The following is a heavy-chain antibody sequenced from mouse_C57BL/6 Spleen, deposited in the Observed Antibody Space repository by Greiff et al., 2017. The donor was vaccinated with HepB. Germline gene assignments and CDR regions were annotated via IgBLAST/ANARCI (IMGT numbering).Heavy chain of an antibody. V-gene: IGHV5-9-1*02. J-gene: IGHJ4*01. Sequence: EVQGVESGEGLVKPGGSLKLSCAASGFTFSSYAMSWVRQTPEKRLEWVAYISSGGDYIYYADTVKGRFTISRDNARNTLYLQMSSLKSEDTAMYYCTRDLATVVARDYAMDYWGQGTSVTVSS. CDR2: ISSGGDYI. D-gene: IGHD1-1*01. CDR3: TRDLATVVARDYAMDY. CDR1: GFTFSSYA.